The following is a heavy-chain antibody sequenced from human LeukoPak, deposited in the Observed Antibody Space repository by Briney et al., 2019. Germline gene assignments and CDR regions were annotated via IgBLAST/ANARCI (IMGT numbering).Heavy chain of an antibody. V-gene: IGHV4-30-4*08. CDR2: IYYSGST. CDR1: GGSISSGDYY. Sequence: SETLSLTCTVSGGSISSGDYYWSWIRQPPGKGLEWIGYIYYSGSTYYNPSLKSRVTISVDTSKNQFSLKLSSVTAADTAVYYCARGGYSGSYRTLHHVYYFDYWGQGTLVTVSS. J-gene: IGHJ4*02. CDR3: ARGGYSGSYRTLHHVYYFDY. D-gene: IGHD1-26*01.